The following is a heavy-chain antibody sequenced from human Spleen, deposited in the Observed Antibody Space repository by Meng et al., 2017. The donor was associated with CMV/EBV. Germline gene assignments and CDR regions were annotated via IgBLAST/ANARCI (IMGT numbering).Heavy chain of an antibody. Sequence: KVSCKGSGYSFTSYWIGWVRQMPGKGLEWMGIIYPGDSDTRYSPSFQGQVTISADKSISTAYLQWSSLKAPDTAMYYCARLSPVAARGYAFDIWGQGTMVTVSS. CDR3: ARLSPVAARGYAFDI. J-gene: IGHJ3*02. V-gene: IGHV5-51*01. CDR1: GYSFTSYW. CDR2: IYPGDSDT. D-gene: IGHD6-13*01.